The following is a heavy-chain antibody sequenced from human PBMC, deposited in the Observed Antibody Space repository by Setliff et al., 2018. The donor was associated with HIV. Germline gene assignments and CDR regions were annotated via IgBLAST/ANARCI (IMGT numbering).Heavy chain of an antibody. Sequence: PSETLSLTCAVYGTSLNTYYWTWIRYTPARGLQWIGQIDHSGSTNYNPSLKSRVTMSVDTSKRQFSLNLTSVTAADTAVYYCARDYYDDTYYRPGIYYYYYMDVWGKGTTVTVSS. CDR1: GTSLNTYY. CDR3: ARDYYDDTYYRPGIYYYYYMDV. V-gene: IGHV4-34*01. D-gene: IGHD3-10*01. J-gene: IGHJ6*03. CDR2: IDHSGST.